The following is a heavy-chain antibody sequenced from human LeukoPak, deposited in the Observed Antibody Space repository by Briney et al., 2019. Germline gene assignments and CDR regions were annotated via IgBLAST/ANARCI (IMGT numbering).Heavy chain of an antibody. V-gene: IGHV3-21*01. D-gene: IGHD1-26*01. J-gene: IGHJ4*02. Sequence: GGSLRLSWAASGFTFSSYSMNWVRQAPGKGLEWVSSISSSSSYIYYADSVKGRFTISRDNAKNSLYLQMNSLRAEDTAVYYCARERNWELPRVELDYWGQGTLVTVSS. CDR1: GFTFSSYS. CDR3: ARERNWELPRVELDY. CDR2: ISSSSSYI.